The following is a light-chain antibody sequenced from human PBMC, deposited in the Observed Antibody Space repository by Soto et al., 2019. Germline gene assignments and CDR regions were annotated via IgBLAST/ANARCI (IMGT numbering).Light chain of an antibody. V-gene: IGKV3-11*01. CDR1: QSVSSY. CDR2: DAS. CDR3: QQRTNWPFT. Sequence: ETVLTQSPATLSLSPGERATLSCRASQSVSSYLAWYQQKPGQAPRLLIHDASNRATGIPARFSGSGSGTDFTLTISSLEPEDFAVYYCQQRTNWPFTFGGGTKVEIK. J-gene: IGKJ4*01.